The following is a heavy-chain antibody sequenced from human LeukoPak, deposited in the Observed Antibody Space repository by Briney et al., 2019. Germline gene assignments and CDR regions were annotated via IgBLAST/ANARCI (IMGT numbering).Heavy chain of an antibody. CDR3: LTRLRSTIGVDY. CDR2: IKSKTDGGAI. J-gene: IGHJ4*01. Sequence: KSGGSLRLSCAASGFSFTNAWMNWVRQAPGKGLEWVGRIKSKTDGGAIRYAAPVGGRFSISRDDSMNTVYLQMDSLKADDTAVYYCLTRLRSTIGVDYWGQGTLVTVSS. CDR1: GFSFTNAW. D-gene: IGHD5/OR15-5a*01. V-gene: IGHV3-15*01.